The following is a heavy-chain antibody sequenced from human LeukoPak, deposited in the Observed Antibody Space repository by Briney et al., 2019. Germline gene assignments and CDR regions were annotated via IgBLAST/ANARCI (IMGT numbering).Heavy chain of an antibody. D-gene: IGHD3-22*01. V-gene: IGHV4-31*03. Sequence: SETLSLTCTVSGGSISSGGYYRSWIRQHPGKGLEWIGYIYYSGSTYYNPSLKSRVTISVDTSKNQFSLKLSSVTAADTAVYYCARGLRAVLDYYDSSGRPDSGPGVWGQGTTVTVSS. CDR3: ARGLRAVLDYYDSSGRPDSGPGV. CDR2: IYYSGST. CDR1: GGSISSGGYY. J-gene: IGHJ6*02.